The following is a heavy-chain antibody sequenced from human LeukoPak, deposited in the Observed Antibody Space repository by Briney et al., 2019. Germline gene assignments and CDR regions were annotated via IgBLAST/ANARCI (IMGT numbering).Heavy chain of an antibody. D-gene: IGHD5-18*01. J-gene: IGHJ4*02. CDR2: ISSSSSTI. Sequence: PGGSLRLSCAASGFTFSSYSMNWVRQAPGKGLEWVSYISSSSSTIYYADSVKGRFTISRDNAKNSLYLQMNSLRAEDTAVYYCATLTLDTAMVTYFDYWGQGTLVTVSS. CDR1: GFTFSSYS. V-gene: IGHV3-48*04. CDR3: ATLTLDTAMVTYFDY.